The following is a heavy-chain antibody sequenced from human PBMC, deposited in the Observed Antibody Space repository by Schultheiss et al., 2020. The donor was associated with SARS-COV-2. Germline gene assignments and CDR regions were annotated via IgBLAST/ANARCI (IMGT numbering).Heavy chain of an antibody. CDR2: ISYDGSNE. CDR1: GFTFSAFG. J-gene: IGHJ3*02. CDR3: VKSRVATGRGPFDI. Sequence: GGSLRLSCAASGFTFSAFGVHWVRQAPGKGLEWLALISYDGSNEYYADSVKGRFTISRDNSKNTLFLQMSTLKTEDTAVYYCVKSRVATGRGPFDIWGQGTMVTVSS. V-gene: IGHV3-30*18. D-gene: IGHD5-12*01.